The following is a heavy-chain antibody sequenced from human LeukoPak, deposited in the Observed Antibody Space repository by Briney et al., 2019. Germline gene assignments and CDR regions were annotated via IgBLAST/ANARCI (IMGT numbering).Heavy chain of an antibody. CDR1: GDSITDSY. CDR2: LPYNRGT. D-gene: IGHD3-10*01. CDR3: ARALLPRSLFDF. V-gene: IGHV4-59*01. Sequence: SETLSLTCTVSGDSITDSYWSWIRQPPGTGLEWIGYLPYNRGTNYNPSLQSRVTISVGPSRNQFSLKLTSVTAADTAVYYCARALLPRSLFDFWGQGTLVTVSS. J-gene: IGHJ4*02.